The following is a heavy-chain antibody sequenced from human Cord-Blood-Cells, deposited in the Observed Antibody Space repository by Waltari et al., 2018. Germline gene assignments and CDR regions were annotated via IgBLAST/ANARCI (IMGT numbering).Heavy chain of an antibody. CDR2: VEDEEGET. V-gene: IGHV1-69-2*01. CDR1: GYTFTDYY. D-gene: IGHD1-26*01. J-gene: IGHJ4*02. Sequence: EVQLVQSGAEVKKPGATVKISCKVSGYTFTDYYMHWVQQAPGKGLEWMGLVEDEEGETRYAEKFQGRVTITAETSTDTAYMELSSLRSEDTAVYYCATFPPTWEDYWGQGTLVTVSS. CDR3: ATFPPTWEDY.